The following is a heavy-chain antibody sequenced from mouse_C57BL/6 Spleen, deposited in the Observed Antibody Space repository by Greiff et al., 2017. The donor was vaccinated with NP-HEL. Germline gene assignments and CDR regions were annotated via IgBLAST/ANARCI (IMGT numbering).Heavy chain of an antibody. Sequence: EVQLQESGPGLVKPSQSLSLTCSVTGYSITSGYYWNWIRQFPGNKLEWMGYISYDGSNNYNPSLKNRISITRDTSKNQFFLKLNSVTTEDTATYYCARDPGNLGFAYWGQGTLVTVSA. D-gene: IGHD2-1*01. CDR3: ARDPGNLGFAY. J-gene: IGHJ3*01. CDR1: GYSITSGYY. CDR2: ISYDGSN. V-gene: IGHV3-6*01.